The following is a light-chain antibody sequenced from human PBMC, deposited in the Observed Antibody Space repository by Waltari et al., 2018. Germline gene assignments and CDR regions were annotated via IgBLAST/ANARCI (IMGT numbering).Light chain of an antibody. CDR2: KAS. CDR1: QSIRNW. J-gene: IGKJ1*01. Sequence: DIQMTQSPSTLSAPVGDRVTITCRASQSIRNWLAWYKQKPGKAPKLLISKASTLESGVPSRFSGSGSGTEFTLTISSLQPDDFATYHCQQYKSPPWTFGQGTKVEIK. CDR3: QQYKSPPWT. V-gene: IGKV1-5*03.